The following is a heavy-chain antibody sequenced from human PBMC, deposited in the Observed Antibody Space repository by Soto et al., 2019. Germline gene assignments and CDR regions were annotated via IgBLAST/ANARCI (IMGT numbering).Heavy chain of an antibody. CDR3: ARDGVGYIVVVGYYMDV. V-gene: IGHV3-21*01. D-gene: IGHD2-2*01. J-gene: IGHJ6*03. CDR2: ISSSSSYI. CDR1: GFTFSSYS. Sequence: GGSLRLSCAASGFTFSSYSMNWVRQAPGKGLEWVSSISSSSSYIYYADSVKGRFTISRDNAKNSLYLQMNSLRAEDTAVYYCARDGVGYIVVVGYYMDVWGKGTTVTVSS.